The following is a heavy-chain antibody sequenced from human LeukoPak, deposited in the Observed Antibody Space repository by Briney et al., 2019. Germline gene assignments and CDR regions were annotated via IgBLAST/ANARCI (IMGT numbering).Heavy chain of an antibody. CDR2: INPNSGGT. CDR3: ARDSDLGSSWSPPFDY. V-gene: IGHV1-2*02. CDR1: GYTFTGYY. Sequence: ASVKVSCKASGYTFTGYYMHWVRQAPGQGLEWMGWINPNSGGTNYAQKFQGRVTMTRDTSISTAYMELSRLRAEDTAVYYCARDSDLGSSWSPPFDYWGQGTLVTVSS. J-gene: IGHJ4*02. D-gene: IGHD6-13*01.